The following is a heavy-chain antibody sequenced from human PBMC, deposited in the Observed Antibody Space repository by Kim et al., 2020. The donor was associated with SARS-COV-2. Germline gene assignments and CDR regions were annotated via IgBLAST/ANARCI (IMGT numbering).Heavy chain of an antibody. J-gene: IGHJ5*02. CDR3: AKDAGRHRDNWFDP. CDR1: GFTFSSYG. Sequence: GGSLRLSCAASGFTFSSYGMHWVRQAPGKGLEWVAVISYDGSNKYYADSVKGRFTISRDNSKNTLYLQMNSLRAEDTAVYYCAKDAGRHRDNWFDPWGQGTLVTVSS. D-gene: IGHD6-13*01. V-gene: IGHV3-30*18. CDR2: ISYDGSNK.